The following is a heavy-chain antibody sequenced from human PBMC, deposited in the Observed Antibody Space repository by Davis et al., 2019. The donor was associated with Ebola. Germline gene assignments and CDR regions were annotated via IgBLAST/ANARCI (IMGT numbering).Heavy chain of an antibody. CDR3: ARNWYFDY. D-gene: IGHD1-1*01. J-gene: IGHJ4*02. CDR1: GGTFSDHY. CDR2: INHSGST. Sequence: GSLRLSCAVYGGTFSDHYWSWIRQPPGKGLEWIGEINHSGSTNYNPSLKSRVTISVDTSKNQFSLKLSSVTAADTAVYYCARNWYFDYWGQGTLVTVSS. V-gene: IGHV4-34*01.